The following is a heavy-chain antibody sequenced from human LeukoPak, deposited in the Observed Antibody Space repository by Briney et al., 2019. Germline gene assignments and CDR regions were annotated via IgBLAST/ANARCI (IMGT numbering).Heavy chain of an antibody. CDR3: ARDGYYYDGSFEY. CDR1: GYSISSGYF. J-gene: IGHJ4*02. CDR2: ISHSGSS. D-gene: IGHD3-22*01. Sequence: SETLSLTCAVSGYSISSGYFWAWIRQPPGRGLEWIGSISHSGSSYSKPSLKSRVIISVDTSNNQFSLKLTSVTAADTATYYCARDGYYYDGSFEYWGQGIRVAVSS. V-gene: IGHV4-38-2*02.